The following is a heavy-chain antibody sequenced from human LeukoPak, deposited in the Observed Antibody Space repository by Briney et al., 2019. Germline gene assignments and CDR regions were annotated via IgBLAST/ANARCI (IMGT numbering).Heavy chain of an antibody. CDR1: GGSISSSSYY. Sequence: SETLSLTSTVSGGSISSSSYYWGWIRQPPGKGLEWIGSIYYSGSTYYNPSLKSRVTISVDTSKNQFSLKLSSVTAADTAVYYCARGLKDYYYYYYMDVWGKGTTVTVS. V-gene: IGHV4-39*07. CDR3: ARGLKDYYYYYYMDV. J-gene: IGHJ6*03. D-gene: IGHD3-16*01. CDR2: IYYSGST.